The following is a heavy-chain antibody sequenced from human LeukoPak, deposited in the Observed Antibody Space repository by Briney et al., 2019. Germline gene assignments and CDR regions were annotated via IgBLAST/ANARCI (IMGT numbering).Heavy chain of an antibody. J-gene: IGHJ4*02. Sequence: SETLSLTCNVSGGSISSGGYYWSWIRQHPGKGLEWIGYIYYSGSTYYNPSLKSRVTISVDTSKNQFSLKLSSATAADTAVYYCASVADFWSGYFDYWGQGTLVTVSS. CDR1: GGSISSGGYY. D-gene: IGHD3-3*01. V-gene: IGHV4-31*03. CDR3: ASVADFWSGYFDY. CDR2: IYYSGST.